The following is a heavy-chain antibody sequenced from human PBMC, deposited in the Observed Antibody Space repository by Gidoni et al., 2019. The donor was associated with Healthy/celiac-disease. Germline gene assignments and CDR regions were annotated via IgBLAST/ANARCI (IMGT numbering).Heavy chain of an antibody. Sequence: EVQLVESGGGLVKHGGSLRLSCEASGFTLSSYNMNWVRQAPGKGLEWVSSISSSRSYIYYADSVKGRFTISRDNAKNSLYLQMNSLRAEDTAVYYCARVRDTAMADFDYWGQGTLVTVSS. V-gene: IGHV3-21*01. CDR2: ISSSRSYI. D-gene: IGHD5-18*01. CDR1: GFTLSSYN. J-gene: IGHJ4*02. CDR3: ARVRDTAMADFDY.